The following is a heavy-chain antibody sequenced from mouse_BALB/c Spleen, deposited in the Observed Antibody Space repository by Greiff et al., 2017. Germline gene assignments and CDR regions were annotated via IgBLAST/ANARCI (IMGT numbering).Heavy chain of an antibody. J-gene: IGHJ3*01. D-gene: IGHD1-1*01. Sequence: EVKLVESGGGLVQPGGSRKLSCAASGFTFSSFGMHWVRQAPEKGLEWVAYISSGSSTIYYADTVKGRFTISRDNPKNTLFLQMTSLRSEDTAMYYCAREMAPIVYYGSGGFAYWGQGTLVTVSA. CDR2: ISSGSSTI. CDR1: GFTFSSFG. V-gene: IGHV5-17*02. CDR3: AREMAPIVYYGSGGFAY.